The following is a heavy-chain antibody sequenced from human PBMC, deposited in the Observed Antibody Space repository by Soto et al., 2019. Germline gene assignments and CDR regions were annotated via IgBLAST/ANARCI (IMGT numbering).Heavy chain of an antibody. D-gene: IGHD2-21*01. CDR2: ISTSDDGT. J-gene: IGHJ4*02. CDR3: ARGGGKSSTGWWWAPGQ. Sequence: EVQLLESGGGLVQPGGSLRLSYEVSGFAFSDFGMSWVRQTPGKGLEWVSIISTSDDGTYYADSVEGRFTISRDNAKNTLYLQMSSLRVDDTAVYHCARGGGKSSTGWWWAPGQWGQGTLVTVSS. CDR1: GFAFSDFG. V-gene: IGHV3-23*01.